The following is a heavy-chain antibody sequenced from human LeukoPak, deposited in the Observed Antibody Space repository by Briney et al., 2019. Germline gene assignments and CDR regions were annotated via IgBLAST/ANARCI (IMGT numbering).Heavy chain of an antibody. J-gene: IGHJ5*02. CDR2: MSPDSGNT. D-gene: IGHD3-16*01. Sequence: ASVKVSCKASGYTFTSYEINWVRRATGHGLEWMGWMSPDSGNTGYAQKFQGRVTMTRNTSISTAYMELSSLRSEDTAVYYCAREMMRARWFDPWGQGTLVTVSS. V-gene: IGHV1-8*01. CDR3: AREMMRARWFDP. CDR1: GYTFTSYE.